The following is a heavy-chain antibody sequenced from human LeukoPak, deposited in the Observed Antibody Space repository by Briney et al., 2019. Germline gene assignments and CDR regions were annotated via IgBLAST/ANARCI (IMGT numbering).Heavy chain of an antibody. J-gene: IGHJ4*02. D-gene: IGHD5-18*01. Sequence: SETLSLTCTVSGGSISSSSYYWGWIRQPPGKGLEWIGSIYYSGSTYYNPSLKSRVTISVDTSKNQFSLKLSSVTAADTAVYYCARRGRWIQLWPYSSYFDYWGQGTLVTVSS. CDR3: ARRGRWIQLWPYSSYFDY. V-gene: IGHV4-39*07. CDR1: GGSISSSSYY. CDR2: IYYSGST.